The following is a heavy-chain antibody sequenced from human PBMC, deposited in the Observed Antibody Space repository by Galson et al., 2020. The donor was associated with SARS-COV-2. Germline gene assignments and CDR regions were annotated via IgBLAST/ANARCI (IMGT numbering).Heavy chain of an antibody. CDR3: ARGRGTAVAPFDY. D-gene: IGHD6-19*01. CDR2: IYYSGST. J-gene: IGHJ4*02. V-gene: IGHV4-30-4*01. Sequence: ETSETLSLTCTVSGVSISSADYYWSWIRQPPGKGLEWIGYIYYSGSTHYKSSLKSRLIISIDTPKSQVSLKLSSVTAADTAVYYCARGRGTAVAPFDYWGQGTLVTVSS. CDR1: GVSISSADYY.